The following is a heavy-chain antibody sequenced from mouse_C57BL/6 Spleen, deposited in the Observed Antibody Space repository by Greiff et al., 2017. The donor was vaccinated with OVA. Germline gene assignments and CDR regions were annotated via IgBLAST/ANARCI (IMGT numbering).Heavy chain of an antibody. D-gene: IGHD2-3*01. CDR3: TRDGGDGSFDY. CDR2: ISSGGDYI. J-gene: IGHJ2*01. Sequence: EVQRVESGEGLVKPGGSLKLSCAASGFTFSSYAMSWVRQTPEKRLEWVAYISSGGDYIYYADTVKGRFTISRDNARNTLYLQMSSLKSEDTAMYYCTRDGGDGSFDYWGQGTTLTVSS. CDR1: GFTFSSYA. V-gene: IGHV5-9-1*02.